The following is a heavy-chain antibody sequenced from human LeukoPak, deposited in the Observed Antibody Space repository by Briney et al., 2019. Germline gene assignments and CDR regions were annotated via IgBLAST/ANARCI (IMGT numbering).Heavy chain of an antibody. V-gene: IGHV1-18*01. J-gene: IGHJ4*02. D-gene: IGHD6-13*01. CDR3: ARDLGYSSSWYVVDY. CDR1: GYTFTSYG. Sequence: ASVKVSCKASGYTFTSYGISWVRQAPGQGLEWIGWISAYNGNTNYAQKLQGRVTMTTDTSTSTAYMELRSLRSDDTAVYYCARDLGYSSSWYVVDYWGQGTLVTVSS. CDR2: ISAYNGNT.